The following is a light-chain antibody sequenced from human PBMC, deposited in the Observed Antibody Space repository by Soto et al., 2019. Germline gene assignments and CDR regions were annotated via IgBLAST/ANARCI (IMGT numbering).Light chain of an antibody. J-gene: IGKJ2*01. Sequence: EIVLTQSPGTLSLSPGERATLSCRASQSVSSSYLAWYQQKPGQAPRLLIYGASSRATGIPDRFSGSGAGTDFTLTISKLETEDFVVYYCHQYGSSGYTFGQGTKLEI. CDR3: HQYGSSGYT. CDR2: GAS. CDR1: QSVSSSY. V-gene: IGKV3-20*01.